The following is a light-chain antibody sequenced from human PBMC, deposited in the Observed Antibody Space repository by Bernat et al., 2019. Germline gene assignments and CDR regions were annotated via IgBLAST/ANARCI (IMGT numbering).Light chain of an antibody. CDR2: GAS. J-gene: IGKJ4*01. CDR1: QSLSSSY. Sequence: EIVLTQSPGTLSLSPGERATLSCRASQSLSSSYLAWYQQKPGQAPRLLIYGASSRATGIPDRFSGSGSGTDFTLTISRLEPEDFAVYYCQQYDRSPPLTFGGGTRVEIK. CDR3: QQYDRSPPLT. V-gene: IGKV3-20*01.